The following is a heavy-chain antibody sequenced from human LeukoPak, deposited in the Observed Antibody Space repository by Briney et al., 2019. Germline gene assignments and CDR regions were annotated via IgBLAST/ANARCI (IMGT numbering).Heavy chain of an antibody. CDR2: IKEDGSEK. V-gene: IGHV3-7*01. Sequence: PWGSLRLSCAASDSTFSSYWMTWVRQAPGKGLEWVANIKEDGSEKYYLDSVKGRFTISRDNAKNSLYLHMNSLRAEDTAMYYCARGGAHFDYWGQGTLVTVPS. CDR3: ARGGAHFDY. CDR1: DSTFSSYW. D-gene: IGHD3-10*01. J-gene: IGHJ4*02.